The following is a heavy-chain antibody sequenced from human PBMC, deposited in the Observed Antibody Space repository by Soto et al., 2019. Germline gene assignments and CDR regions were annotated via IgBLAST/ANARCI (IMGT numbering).Heavy chain of an antibody. CDR3: ARVLGYCSGGRCSGVWYYYYGTDV. D-gene: IGHD2-15*01. CDR1: GFTFSSYA. CDR2: ISYDGSNK. Sequence: AGGSLRLSCAASGFTFSSYAMHWVRQAPGKGLEWVAVISYDGSNKYYADSVKGRFTISRDNSKNTLYLQMNSLRAEDTAVYYCARVLGYCSGGRCSGVWYYYYGTDVWGQGTTVTVSS. J-gene: IGHJ6*02. V-gene: IGHV3-30-3*01.